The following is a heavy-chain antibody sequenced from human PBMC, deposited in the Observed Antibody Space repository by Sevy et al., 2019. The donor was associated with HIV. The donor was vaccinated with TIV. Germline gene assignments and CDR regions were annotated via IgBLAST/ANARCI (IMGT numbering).Heavy chain of an antibody. V-gene: IGHV1-24*01. J-gene: IGHJ4*02. D-gene: IGHD1-26*01. Sequence: ASVKVSCNVSGYRLSELSTYWVRQTPAKGLEGMGGFDPEYDDPIYAQNFQGRVTMTEDTSTDTAYMELSSLTSEDTAVYYCATLIVETSYLRLWGPGTLVTVSS. CDR2: FDPEYDDP. CDR1: GYRLSELS. CDR3: ATLIVETSYLRL.